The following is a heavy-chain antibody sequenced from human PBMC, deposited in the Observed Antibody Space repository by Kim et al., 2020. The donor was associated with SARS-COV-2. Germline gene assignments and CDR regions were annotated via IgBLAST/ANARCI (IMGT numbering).Heavy chain of an antibody. D-gene: IGHD3-10*01. CDR3: ARDHPCEGVPLLDS. CDR2: VGRSAART. Sequence: GGSLRLSCETSGFTFNSYAMSWVRQAPGKGPEWMAYVGRSAARTYYAASVKGRFIISRDSATNSIHLQMDSLRAEDTALYYCARDHPCEGVPLLDSWGHGVLVSVSS. CDR1: GFTFNSYA. J-gene: IGHJ5*01. V-gene: IGHV3-48*03.